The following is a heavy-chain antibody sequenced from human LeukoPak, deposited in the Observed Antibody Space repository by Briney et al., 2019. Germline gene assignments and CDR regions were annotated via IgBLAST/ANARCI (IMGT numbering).Heavy chain of an antibody. CDR2: IKSKTDGGTT. CDR1: GFTFSNAW. V-gene: IGHV3-15*01. J-gene: IGHJ5*02. D-gene: IGHD3-3*01. CDR3: TTSYYDFWSGYYPDP. Sequence: GGSLRLSCAASGFTFSNAWMSWVRQAPGKGLEWVGRIKSKTDGGTTDYAAPVKGTFTISRDDSKNTLYLQMNSLKTEDTAVYYCTTSYYDFWSGYYPDPWGQGTLVTVSS.